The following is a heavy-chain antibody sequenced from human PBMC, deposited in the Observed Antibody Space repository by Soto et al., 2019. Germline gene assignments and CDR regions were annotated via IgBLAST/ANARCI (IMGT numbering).Heavy chain of an antibody. V-gene: IGHV3-23*01. CDR1: GFSFSNYA. CDR2: ISGGGGGT. D-gene: IGHD3-22*01. J-gene: IGHJ4*01. Sequence: GGSLRLSCAASGFSFSNYAMNWVRQAPGKGLEWVSGISGGGGGTYYADSVKGRFTISRDNSKNTLYLQMNSLRAEDTAVYYCVKEWVYDSSGWSFDYWGHGTLVTVSS. CDR3: VKEWVYDSSGWSFDY.